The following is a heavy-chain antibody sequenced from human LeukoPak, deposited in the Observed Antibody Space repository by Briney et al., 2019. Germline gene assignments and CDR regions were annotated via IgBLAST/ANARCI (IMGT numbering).Heavy chain of an antibody. CDR1: GFTFSSYG. J-gene: IGHJ4*02. CDR3: AKGRSGSYDY. Sequence: GGSLRLSCAASGFTFSSYGMHWVRQAPGKGLEWVAVISYDGSNKYYADSVKGRFTISRDNSKNTLYLQMNSLRAEDTAVYYCAKGRSGSYDYWGQGTLVTVSS. D-gene: IGHD1-26*01. CDR2: ISYDGSNK. V-gene: IGHV3-30*18.